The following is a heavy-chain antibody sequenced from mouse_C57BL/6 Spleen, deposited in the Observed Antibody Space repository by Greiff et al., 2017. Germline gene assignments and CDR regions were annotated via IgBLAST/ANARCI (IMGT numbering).Heavy chain of an antibody. D-gene: IGHD2-4*01. CDR3: ARLGDYNYFDY. CDR1: GYTFTSYW. CDR2: IDPSDSYT. Sequence: QVQLQQPGAELVKPGASVKLSCKASGYTFTSYWMQWVKQRPGQGLEWIGEIDPSDSYTNYNQKFKGKATLTVDTSSSTAYMQLSRLTSEDSAVYYCARLGDYNYFDYCGQGTTLTVSS. J-gene: IGHJ2*01. V-gene: IGHV1-50*01.